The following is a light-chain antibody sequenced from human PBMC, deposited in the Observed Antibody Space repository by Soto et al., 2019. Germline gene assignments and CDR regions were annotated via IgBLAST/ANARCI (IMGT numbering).Light chain of an antibody. J-gene: IGKJ1*01. V-gene: IGKV3-15*01. CDR3: QQYNNWPPWT. CDR2: GAS. CDR1: QSISSN. Sequence: EIVMTQSPATLSLSPGERATLSCRARQSISSNLAWYQHKPGQAPRLLIYGASTRATGIPARFSGSGSGTEFTLTISRLQSEDFAVYYCQQYNNWPPWTFGQGTKVEIK.